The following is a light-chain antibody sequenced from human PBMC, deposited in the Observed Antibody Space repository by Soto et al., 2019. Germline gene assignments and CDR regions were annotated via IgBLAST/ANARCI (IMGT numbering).Light chain of an antibody. Sequence: QSALTQPPSASGSPGQSVTISCTGTSSDGVGYNYVSWYQQHPGKAPKLMIYEVYKRPSGVPDRFSGSKSGNTASLTVSGLQAEDEADYYCSSYAGSNNVLFGGGTKLTVL. V-gene: IGLV2-8*01. CDR3: SSYAGSNNVL. CDR1: SSDGVGYNY. J-gene: IGLJ2*01. CDR2: EVY.